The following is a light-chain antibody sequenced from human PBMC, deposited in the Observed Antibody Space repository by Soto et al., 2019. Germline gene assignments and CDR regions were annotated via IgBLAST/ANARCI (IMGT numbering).Light chain of an antibody. Sequence: DIQLTQSPSTLSASFGDRVTLTCRASQSLNSRLAWYQQRPGKAPKLLIYDASTLESGVPSRFSGSGSGTEFTLTINNLQPDDLATYICQQYKSYSTFGRGTKVDIK. J-gene: IGKJ1*01. V-gene: IGKV1-5*01. CDR2: DAS. CDR3: QQYKSYST. CDR1: QSLNSR.